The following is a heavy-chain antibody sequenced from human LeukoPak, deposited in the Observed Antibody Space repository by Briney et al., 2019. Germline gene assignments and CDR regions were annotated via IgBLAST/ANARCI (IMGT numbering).Heavy chain of an antibody. CDR2: MNPNSGNT. J-gene: IGHJ3*02. V-gene: IGHV1-8*01. CDR3: AREAGNMVVTNTGAFDI. Sequence: ASVKVSCKASGYTFTSYDINWVRQATEQGLEWMGWMNPNSGNTGYAQKFQGRVTMNRNTSISTAYMELSSLRSEDTAVYYCAREAGNMVVTNTGAFDIWGQGTMVTVSS. D-gene: IGHD4/OR15-4a*01. CDR1: GYTFTSYD.